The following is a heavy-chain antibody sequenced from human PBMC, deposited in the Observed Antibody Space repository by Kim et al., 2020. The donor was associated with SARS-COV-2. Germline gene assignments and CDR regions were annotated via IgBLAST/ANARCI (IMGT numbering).Heavy chain of an antibody. J-gene: IGHJ6*02. Sequence: SETLSLTCTVSGGSISSGGYYWSWIRQHPGEGLDWIGHIHYSGSSYYNPSLKSRITISVDTSKDQFSLKLSSVTAADTAVYYCARISSGPYFSYAMDVWGPGTSVTVSS. CDR1: GGSISSGGYY. D-gene: IGHD3-22*01. CDR3: ARISSGPYFSYAMDV. CDR2: IHYSGSS. V-gene: IGHV4-31*03.